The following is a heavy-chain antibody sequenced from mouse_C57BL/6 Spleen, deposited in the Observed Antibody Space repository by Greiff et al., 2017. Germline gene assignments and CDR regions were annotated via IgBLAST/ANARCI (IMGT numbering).Heavy chain of an antibody. CDR1: GFTFTDYY. V-gene: IGHV7-3*01. J-gene: IGHJ1*03. D-gene: IGHD2-4*01. CDR3: ARSAYDSWYFDV. CDR2: IRNKANGYTT. Sequence: EVKLVESGGGLVQPGGSLSLSCAASGFTFTDYYMSWVRQPPGKALEWLGFIRNKANGYTTEYSASVKGRFTISRDNSQSILYLQMNALRAEDSATYYCARSAYDSWYFDVWGTGTTVTVSS.